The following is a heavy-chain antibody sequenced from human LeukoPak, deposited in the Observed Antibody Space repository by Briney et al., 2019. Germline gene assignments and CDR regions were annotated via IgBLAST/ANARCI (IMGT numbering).Heavy chain of an antibody. CDR3: ARHLEQWPDY. CDR1: GFTLRNHA. D-gene: IGHD6-19*01. V-gene: IGHV3-23*01. Sequence: RRCLRLSRAASGFTLRNHAITWVRPAPGPRLECVPAVSDSGTDTYYADSVKGRFTISRDNAKNSLYLQMNSLRADDTGVYYCARHLEQWPDYWGQGTLVTVSS. CDR2: VSDSGTDT. J-gene: IGHJ4*02.